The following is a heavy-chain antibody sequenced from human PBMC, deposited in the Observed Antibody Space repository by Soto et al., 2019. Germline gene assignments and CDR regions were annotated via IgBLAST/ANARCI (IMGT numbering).Heavy chain of an antibody. CDR3: ARGRYDYYYMDV. V-gene: IGHV1-8*01. J-gene: IGHJ6*03. D-gene: IGHD3-16*02. CDR1: GYTFTSYD. Sequence: GASVKVSCKASGYTFTSYDINWVRLATGQGLEWMGWMDPNSGNTGYAQKFQGRVTMTRNTSISTAYMELSSLRSEDTAAYYCARGRYDYYYMDVWGKGTTVTVSS. CDR2: MDPNSGNT.